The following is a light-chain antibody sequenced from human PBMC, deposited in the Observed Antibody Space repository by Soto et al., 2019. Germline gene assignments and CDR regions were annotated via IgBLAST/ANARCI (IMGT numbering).Light chain of an antibody. J-gene: IGLJ2*01. CDR3: SSYTSSSTLE. CDR1: SSDVGGYNY. V-gene: IGLV2-14*01. CDR2: DVS. Sequence: QSVLTQPASVSGSPGQSITISCTGTSSDVGGYNYVPWYQQHPGKAPKLMIYDVSNRPSGVSNRFSGSKSGNTASLTISGLQAEDEADYYCSSYTSSSTLEFGGGTKLTVL.